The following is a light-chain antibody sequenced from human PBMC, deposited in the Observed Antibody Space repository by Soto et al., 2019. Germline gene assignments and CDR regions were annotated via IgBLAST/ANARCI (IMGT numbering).Light chain of an antibody. CDR2: EGS. CDR3: CSYAGSVYV. J-gene: IGLJ1*01. Sequence: QSALTQPASWSGFLGRPFTTPSTGTSIDVGSNNLVPWYHHHPGKAPKPMIYEGSKRPSGVSNRFSGSKSGTTASLTISGRQAEDEADYYCCSYAGSVYVFGTGTKVTVL. CDR1: SIDVGSNNL. V-gene: IGLV2-23*01.